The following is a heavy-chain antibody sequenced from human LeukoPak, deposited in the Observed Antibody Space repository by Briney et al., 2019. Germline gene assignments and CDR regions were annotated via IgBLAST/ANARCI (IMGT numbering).Heavy chain of an antibody. Sequence: RGSLRLSCAASGFTFSSFAVGWVRQAPGKGLEWVSSIDNGGTTYYAGSVKGRFTISRDNSKNTLYLQVNSLRAEDTAVYYCAKMRGHPREAYYFDSWGQGALVTVSS. CDR3: AKMRGHPREAYYFDS. D-gene: IGHD1-26*01. CDR1: GFTFSSFA. J-gene: IGHJ4*02. CDR2: IDNGGTT. V-gene: IGHV3-23*01.